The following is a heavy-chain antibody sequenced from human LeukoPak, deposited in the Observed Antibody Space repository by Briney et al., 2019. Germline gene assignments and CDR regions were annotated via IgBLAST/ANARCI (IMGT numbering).Heavy chain of an antibody. J-gene: IGHJ4*02. CDR2: ISTKGVST. V-gene: IGHV3-64D*06. CDR1: GFTFSSYA. D-gene: IGHD5-18*01. Sequence: GGSLRLSCSASGFTFSSYAMHWVRQAPGKGLEYVSVISTKGVSTYYADSVKGRFSISRDNSKNSLYLQMSSLRADDTAVYYCVKGGAYTYDSSFDYWGQGTLVTVSS. CDR3: VKGGAYTYDSSFDY.